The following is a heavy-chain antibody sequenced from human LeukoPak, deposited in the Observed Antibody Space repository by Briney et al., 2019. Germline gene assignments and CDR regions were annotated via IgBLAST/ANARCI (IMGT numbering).Heavy chain of an antibody. V-gene: IGHV3-23*01. CDR2: ISGSGGST. Sequence: GGSLRLSCAASGFTVSSYAMSWVRQAPGKGLEWVSAISGSGGSTNYADSVKGRFTISRDNSKNTLYLQMNSLRAEDTAVYYCAKDGPLGYCSSTSCSSFDYWGQGTLVTVSS. J-gene: IGHJ4*02. CDR1: GFTVSSYA. D-gene: IGHD2-2*01. CDR3: AKDGPLGYCSSTSCSSFDY.